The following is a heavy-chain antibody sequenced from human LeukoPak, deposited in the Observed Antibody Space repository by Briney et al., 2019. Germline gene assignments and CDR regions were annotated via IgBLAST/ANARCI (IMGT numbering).Heavy chain of an antibody. CDR1: GASIQTNF. CDR2: IHHSGNT. V-gene: IGHV4-59*01. CDR3: ARADLYDTSLFFDY. J-gene: IGHJ4*02. Sequence: SETLSLTCTVSGASIQTNFWSWLRQPPGKGLEWIGYIHHSGNTNYNPSLRSRVTILIDAPTKQFSLRLNSVTAADTALYYCARADLYDTSLFFDYWGQGILVTVSS. D-gene: IGHD3-16*01.